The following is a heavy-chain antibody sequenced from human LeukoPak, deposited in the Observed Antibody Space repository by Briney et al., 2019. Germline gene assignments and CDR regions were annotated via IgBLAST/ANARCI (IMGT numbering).Heavy chain of an antibody. CDR3: ARGEYYGSGSYIPAGSIDY. D-gene: IGHD3-10*01. J-gene: IGHJ4*02. Sequence: SETLSLTCTVSGGSISSGSHYWGWIRQPPGKGLEWIGNIYYTGSTYYNPSHKSRVTISIDTSKNQFSLRLSSVTAADTAVYYCARGEYYGSGSYIPAGSIDYWGQGTLVTVSS. V-gene: IGHV4-39*07. CDR2: IYYTGST. CDR1: GGSISSGSHY.